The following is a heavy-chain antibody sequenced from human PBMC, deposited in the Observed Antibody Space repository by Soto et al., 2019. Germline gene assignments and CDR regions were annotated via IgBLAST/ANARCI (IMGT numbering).Heavy chain of an antibody. Sequence: QVQLVQSGAEVKKPGSSVKVSCKASGGTFSSYTISWVRQAPGQGLEWMGRIIPILGIANYAQKFQGRVTITADKSTSTAYMELSSLRSEDTAVYYCARGGGWSSWQQHSRSKYTYPFDYWGQGTLVTVSS. CDR3: ARGGGWSSWQQHSRSKYTYPFDY. CDR2: IIPILGIA. J-gene: IGHJ4*02. D-gene: IGHD6-13*01. CDR1: GGTFSSYT. V-gene: IGHV1-69*02.